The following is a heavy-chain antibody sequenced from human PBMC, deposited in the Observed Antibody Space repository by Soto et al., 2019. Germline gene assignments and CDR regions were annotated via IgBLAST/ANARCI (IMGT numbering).Heavy chain of an antibody. CDR1: GYTFTSYG. J-gene: IGHJ4*02. CDR3: ARVGREVAARPDIRFGGYYFDY. Sequence: QVQLVQSGAEVKKPGASVKVSCKASGYTFTSYGISWVRQAPGQGLEWMGWISAYNGNTNYAQKLQGRVTMTTDTSTSTAYMELRSLRSDDMAVYYRARVGREVAARPDIRFGGYYFDYWGQGTLVTVSS. D-gene: IGHD6-6*01. CDR2: ISAYNGNT. V-gene: IGHV1-18*03.